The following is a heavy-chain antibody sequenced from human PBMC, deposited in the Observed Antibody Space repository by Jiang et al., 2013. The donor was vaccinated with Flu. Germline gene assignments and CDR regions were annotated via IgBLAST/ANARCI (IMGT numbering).Heavy chain of an antibody. Sequence: GAEVKKPGASVKVSCRGSGFSFSYYAMHWVRQAPGQGLEWMGWIVAGYGDTQYSQRFQGRLTFTVDTSANTAYMDLSGLTSEDTAVYYCVREVAPKAAPDTGGFDIWGQGTMVAVS. CDR3: VREVAPKAAPDTGGFDI. CDR2: IVAGYGDT. J-gene: IGHJ3*02. V-gene: IGHV1-3*01. D-gene: IGHD6-13*01. CDR1: GFSFSYYA.